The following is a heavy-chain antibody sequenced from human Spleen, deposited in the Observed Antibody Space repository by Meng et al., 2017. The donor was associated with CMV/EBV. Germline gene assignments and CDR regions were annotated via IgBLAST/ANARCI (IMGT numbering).Heavy chain of an antibody. CDR3: ARSVVAPAAPMDYYGMDV. CDR1: GYTFTSYW. Sequence: GESLKISCKGSGYTFTSYWIGWVRQLPGKGLEWMGIIYPGDSDTRYSPSFQGQVTISADKSIRTAYLQWSSLKASDTAMYYCARSVVAPAAPMDYYGMDVWGQGTTVTVSS. D-gene: IGHD2-2*01. V-gene: IGHV5-51*01. CDR2: IYPGDSDT. J-gene: IGHJ6*02.